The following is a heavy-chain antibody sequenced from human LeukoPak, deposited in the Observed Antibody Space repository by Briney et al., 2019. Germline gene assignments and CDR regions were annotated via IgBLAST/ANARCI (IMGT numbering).Heavy chain of an antibody. CDR2: ISSSSSYT. Sequence: GGSLRLSCAASGFTFSSYSMNWVRQAPGKGLEWVSYISSSSSYTNYADSVKGRFTISRDNAKNSLYLQMNSLRAEDTAVYYCARDLGGYGDYGGDWFDPWGQGTLVTVSS. J-gene: IGHJ5*02. D-gene: IGHD4-17*01. CDR3: ARDLGGYGDYGGDWFDP. V-gene: IGHV3-21*05. CDR1: GFTFSSYS.